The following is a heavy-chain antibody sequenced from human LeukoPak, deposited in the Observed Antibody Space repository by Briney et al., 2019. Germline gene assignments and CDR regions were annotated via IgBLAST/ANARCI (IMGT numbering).Heavy chain of an antibody. J-gene: IGHJ3*02. CDR1: RFTFSSYA. V-gene: IGHV3-30-3*01. Sequence: GGSLRLSCAASRFTFSSYAMHWVRQAPGKGLEWVAVISYDGNNKYYADSVKGRFTISRDNSKNTLYLQMNSLRAEDTAVYYCARERYRGYYDYVWGSYVFGAFDIWGQGTMVTVSS. CDR3: ARERYRGYYDYVWGSYVFGAFDI. CDR2: ISYDGNNK. D-gene: IGHD3-16*01.